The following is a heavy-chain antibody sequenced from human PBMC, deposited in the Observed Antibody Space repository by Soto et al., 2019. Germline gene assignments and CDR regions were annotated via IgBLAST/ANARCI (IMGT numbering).Heavy chain of an antibody. CDR3: VREDDGGDRDYYGLDV. D-gene: IGHD4-17*01. CDR2: IHYSGSG. J-gene: IGHJ6*02. V-gene: IGHV4-30-4*01. Sequence: QVQLQESGPGLVRPSQTLSLTCTVSGCSISSDHYHWTWIRQTPGKGLEWIGYIHYSGSGYYNPSLQSRAPMSVDTSKNLFSLKLSSVTATDTAVYFCVREDDGGDRDYYGLDVWGQGTKVTVSS. CDR1: GCSISSDHYH.